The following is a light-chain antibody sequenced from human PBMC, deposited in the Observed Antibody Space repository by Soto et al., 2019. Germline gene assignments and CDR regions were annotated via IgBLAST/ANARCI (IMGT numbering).Light chain of an antibody. Sequence: DIQLTQSPSFLSASVGVRVTITCRASQGISSDLAWYQQKPGKAPKLLIYAASTLQSGVPSRFSGSGSGTEFTLTISSLQPEDFATYYCQQVNSYRLLTFGGETKVEIK. CDR3: QQVNSYRLLT. J-gene: IGKJ4*01. CDR1: QGISSD. V-gene: IGKV1-9*01. CDR2: AAS.